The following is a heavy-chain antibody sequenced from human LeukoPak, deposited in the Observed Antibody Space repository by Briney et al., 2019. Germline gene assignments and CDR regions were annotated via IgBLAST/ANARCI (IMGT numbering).Heavy chain of an antibody. D-gene: IGHD2-15*01. Sequence: PGGSLGLSCAASGFTFSSYAMHWVRQAPGKGLEWVAVISYDGSNKYYADSVKGRFTISRDNSKNTLYLQMNSLRAEDTAVYYCARDRIVVVVAATLLYWGQGTLVTVSS. CDR2: ISYDGSNK. V-gene: IGHV3-30-3*01. J-gene: IGHJ4*02. CDR3: ARDRIVVVVAATLLY. CDR1: GFTFSSYA.